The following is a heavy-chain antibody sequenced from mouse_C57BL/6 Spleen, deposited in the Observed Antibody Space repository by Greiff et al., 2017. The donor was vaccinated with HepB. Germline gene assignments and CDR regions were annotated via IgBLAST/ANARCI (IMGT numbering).Heavy chain of an antibody. CDR3: ARWWDGFYFDY. CDR2: IDPNSGGT. CDR1: CYTFTSYW. V-gene: IGHV1-72*01. J-gene: IGHJ2*01. D-gene: IGHD1-1*02. Sequence: HLHHPFSYLFNPFSSLNLSCKASCYTFTSYWMHWVKHIPGRGLEWIGRIDPNSGGTKYNEKFKSKATLTVDKPSSTAYMQLSSLTSEDSAVYYCARWWDGFYFDYWGQGTTLTVSS.